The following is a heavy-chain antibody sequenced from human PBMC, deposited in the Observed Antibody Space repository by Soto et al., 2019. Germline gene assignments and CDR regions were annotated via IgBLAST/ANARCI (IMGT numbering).Heavy chain of an antibody. CDR3: ARALPVAKGGFDP. D-gene: IGHD2-2*01. J-gene: IGHJ5*02. CDR2: IYTAGGT. CDR1: GFTVSNTY. Sequence: EVQLVETGAGLIQPGGSLRLSCAASGFTVSNTYMTWVRQPPGKGLECVSVIYTAGGTNYADSVKGRFIISRDNSKNTLYLQMNSLRAEDTAVYYCARALPVAKGGFDPWGQGTLVTVSS. V-gene: IGHV3-53*02.